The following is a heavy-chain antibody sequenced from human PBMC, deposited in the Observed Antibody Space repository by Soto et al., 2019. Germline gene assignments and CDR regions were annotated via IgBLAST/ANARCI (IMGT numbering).Heavy chain of an antibody. J-gene: IGHJ4*02. Sequence: EVQLVESEGGLIQPGGSLRLSCAASGFTVRSNYTSWVRQAPGKGLEWVSVIYSGGSTYYADSVKGRFTISRDNSKNTLYPQMNSLRAEDTAVYYCAGYRPSTYWGQGNLVTVSS. CDR1: GFTVRSNY. V-gene: IGHV3-53*01. CDR3: AGYRPSTY. D-gene: IGHD5-18*01. CDR2: IYSGGST.